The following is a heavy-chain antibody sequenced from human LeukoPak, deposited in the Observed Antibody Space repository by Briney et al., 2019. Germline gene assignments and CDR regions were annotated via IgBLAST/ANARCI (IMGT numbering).Heavy chain of an antibody. CDR1: GGSISSHY. CDR2: IYYSGIT. D-gene: IGHD3-16*01. V-gene: IGHV4-59*11. CDR3: ARLNFRGGEALHFDS. Sequence: PSETLSLTCTVSGGSISSHYWSWIRRPPGNRLEWIGYIYYSGITNYNPSLKSRVTISVDTSKIQFSLRLYSVTAADTALYFCARLNFRGGEALHFDSWGQGTLVTVSS. J-gene: IGHJ4*02.